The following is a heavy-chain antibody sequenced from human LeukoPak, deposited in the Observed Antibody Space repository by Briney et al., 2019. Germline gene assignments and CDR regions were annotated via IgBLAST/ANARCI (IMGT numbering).Heavy chain of an antibody. J-gene: IGHJ4*02. CDR1: GFTVSSNY. Sequence: GRSLRLSCAASGFTVSSNYMSWVRQAPGKGLGWVSSISISGSYKYYADSLKGRSTISRDNADNSVFLQLNSLTVEDTAVYYCARGMIRGALWCVDFWGLGSLVTVS. CDR3: ARGMIRGALWCVDF. CDR2: ISISGSYK. V-gene: IGHV3-21*01. D-gene: IGHD4/OR15-4a*01.